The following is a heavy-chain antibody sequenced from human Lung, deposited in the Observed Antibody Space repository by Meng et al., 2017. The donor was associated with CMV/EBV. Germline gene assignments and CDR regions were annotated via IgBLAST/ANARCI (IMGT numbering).Heavy chain of an antibody. CDR1: GYTFTSYD. CDR2: MNPNRGTT. CDR3: ATGVADFEY. J-gene: IGHJ4*02. Sequence: VQLVQPGGRGTKPGDSVKVPCKASGYTFTSYDINWVRQGTGQGLEWMGWMNPNRGTTGYAQKFQGRVTMTRNISKSTAYMDLSSLRSEDTAVYYCATGVADFEYWGQGTLVTVSS. V-gene: IGHV1-8*01. D-gene: IGHD6-19*01.